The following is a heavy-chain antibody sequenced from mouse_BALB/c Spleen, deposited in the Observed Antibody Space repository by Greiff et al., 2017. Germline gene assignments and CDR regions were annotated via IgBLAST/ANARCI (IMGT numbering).Heavy chain of an antibody. CDR3: ASGDYDDAMDY. J-gene: IGHJ4*01. D-gene: IGHD2-4*01. Sequence: EVKLVESGGDLVKPGGSLKLSCAASGFTFSSYGMSWVRQTPDKRLEWVATISSGGSYTYYPDSVKGRFTISRDNAKNTLYLQMSSLKSEDTAMYYCASGDYDDAMDYWGQGTSVTVSS. V-gene: IGHV5-6*01. CDR1: GFTFSSYG. CDR2: ISSGGSYT.